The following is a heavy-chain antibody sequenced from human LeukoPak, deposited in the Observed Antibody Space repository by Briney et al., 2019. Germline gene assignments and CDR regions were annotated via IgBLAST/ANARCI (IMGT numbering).Heavy chain of an antibody. V-gene: IGHV3-48*01. D-gene: IGHD2-2*01. J-gene: IGHJ6*03. CDR2: ISRDNSPT. CDR1: GFTFSSYA. CDR3: ALPTLLTVMPIYYMDL. Sequence: PGGSLRLSCAASGFTFSSYAMSWVRQAPGKGLEWVSSISRDNSPTHYADSVKGRFTISRDNVKNSLCLQMGSLRAEDTAVYYCALPTLLTVMPIYYMDLWGKGTTVIVSS.